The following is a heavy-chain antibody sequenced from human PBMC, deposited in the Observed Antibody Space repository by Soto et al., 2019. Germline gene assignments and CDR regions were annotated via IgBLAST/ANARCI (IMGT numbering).Heavy chain of an antibody. CDR3: AKDNRAYYYDSSGLDY. Sequence: GGSLRLSCAASGFTFSSYAMSWVRQAPGKGLEWVSAISGSGGSTYYADSVKGRFTISRDNSKNTLYLQMNSLRAEDTAVYYCAKDNRAYYYDSSGLDYWGQGTLVTVSS. D-gene: IGHD3-22*01. CDR2: ISGSGGST. V-gene: IGHV3-23*01. J-gene: IGHJ4*02. CDR1: GFTFSSYA.